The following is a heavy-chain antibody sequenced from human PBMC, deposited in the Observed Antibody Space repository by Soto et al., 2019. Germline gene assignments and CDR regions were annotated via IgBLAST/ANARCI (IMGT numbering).Heavy chain of an antibody. J-gene: IGHJ4*02. D-gene: IGHD1-1*01. CDR2: IWYDGSNK. CDR1: GFTFSSYG. V-gene: IGHV3-33*01. CDR3: ARDVGDGTTDY. Sequence: PGGSLRLSCAASGFTFSSYGMHWVRQAPGKGLEWVAVIWYDGSNKYYADSVKGRFTISRDNSKNTLYLQMSSLRAEDTAVYYCARDVGDGTTDYWGQGTQVTVSS.